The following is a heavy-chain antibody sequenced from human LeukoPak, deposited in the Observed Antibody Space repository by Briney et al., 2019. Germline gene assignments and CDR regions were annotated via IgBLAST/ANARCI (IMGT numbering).Heavy chain of an antibody. D-gene: IGHD5-12*01. J-gene: IGHJ4*02. CDR3: ARYRGASGYHFDY. V-gene: IGHV4-4*02. CDR1: GGSISSSNW. Sequence: SETLSLTCAVSGGSISSSNWWSWVRQPPGKGLEWIGEIYRSGSTNYNPSLKSRVTISVDKSKNQFSLKLSSVTAADTAMYHCARYRGASGYHFDYWGQGTLVTVSS. CDR2: IYRSGST.